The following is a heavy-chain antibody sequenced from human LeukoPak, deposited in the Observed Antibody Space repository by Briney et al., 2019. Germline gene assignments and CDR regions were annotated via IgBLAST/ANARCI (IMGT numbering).Heavy chain of an antibody. D-gene: IGHD2-2*01. V-gene: IGHV3-30*02. J-gene: IGHJ4*02. CDR1: GFTFSSHG. CDR3: AKDAKDIVVVPAGVYFDY. Sequence: GGSLRLSCAASGFTFSSHGMHWVRQAPGKGLEWVAFIRYDGSNKYYADSVKGRFTISRDNSKNTLYLQMNSLRAEDTAVYYCAKDAKDIVVVPAGVYFDYWGQGTLVTVSS. CDR2: IRYDGSNK.